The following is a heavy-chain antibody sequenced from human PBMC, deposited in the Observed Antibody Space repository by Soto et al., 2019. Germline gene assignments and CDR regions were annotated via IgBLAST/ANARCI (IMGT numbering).Heavy chain of an antibody. D-gene: IGHD1-26*01. J-gene: IGHJ6*02. CDR2: IYYSGST. V-gene: IGHV4-39*01. CDR3: ARGGYYYYGMDV. Sequence: SETLSLTCTVSGGSISSSSYYWGWIRQPPGKGLEWIGSIYYSGSTYYNPSLKSRVTISVDTSKNQFSLKLSSVTAADTAVYYCARGGYYYYGMDVWGQGTTVTVSS. CDR1: GGSISSSSYY.